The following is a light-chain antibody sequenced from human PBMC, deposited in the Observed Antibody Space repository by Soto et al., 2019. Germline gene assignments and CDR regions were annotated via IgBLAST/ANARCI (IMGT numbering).Light chain of an antibody. CDR2: GAS. CDR3: QQYGSSPVS. J-gene: IGKJ2*03. V-gene: IGKV3-20*01. CDR1: QSVSSSN. Sequence: EIVLTQSPGTLSLSPGERATLSCRASQSVSSSNLAWYQHKPGQPPRLVMYGASSRATGIPDRFSGSGSGTDFTLTISRLEPEDFAIYYCQQYGSSPVSFGQGTKLEI.